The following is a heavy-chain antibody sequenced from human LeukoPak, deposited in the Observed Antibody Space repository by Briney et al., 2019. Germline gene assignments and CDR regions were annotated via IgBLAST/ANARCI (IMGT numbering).Heavy chain of an antibody. Sequence: GESLKISCKGSGYSFTSYWIGWVRQMPGKGLEWMGIIYPGDSDTRYSPSFQGQVTISADKSISTAYLQWSSLKASDTAMYYCASNVDTALRRQDYYGMDVWGQGTTVTVSS. V-gene: IGHV5-51*01. D-gene: IGHD5-18*01. CDR2: IYPGDSDT. J-gene: IGHJ6*02. CDR1: GYSFTSYW. CDR3: ASNVDTALRRQDYYGMDV.